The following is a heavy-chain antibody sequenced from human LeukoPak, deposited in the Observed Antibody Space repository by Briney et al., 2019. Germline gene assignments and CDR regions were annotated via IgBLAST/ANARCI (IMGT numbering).Heavy chain of an antibody. V-gene: IGHV4-39*01. D-gene: IGHD3-3*01. CDR3: ARGPRGYWSGYYNFDY. Sequence: SETLFLSCTVSGGAISSSSYYWGWIRQPPGKGLEWIGSIYYSGSTYYNPSLKSRVTISVDSSKNKFSMKLSSVTAADTAVYYCARGPRGYWSGYYNFDYWGQGTLVTVS. J-gene: IGHJ4*02. CDR2: IYYSGST. CDR1: GGAISSSSYY.